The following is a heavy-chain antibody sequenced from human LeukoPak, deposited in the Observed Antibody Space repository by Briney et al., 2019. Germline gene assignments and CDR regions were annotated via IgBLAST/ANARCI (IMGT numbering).Heavy chain of an antibody. CDR1: GGSISSGGYY. Sequence: SETLSLTCTVSGGSISSGGYYWRWIRQHPGKGLEWIGYIYYSGSTYYNPSLKSRVTISVDTSKNQFSLKLSSVTAADTAVYYCARDGWFEVLRAGMGAFDIWGQGTMVTVSS. CDR3: ARDGWFEVLRAGMGAFDI. CDR2: IYYSGST. D-gene: IGHD3-3*01. J-gene: IGHJ3*02. V-gene: IGHV4-31*03.